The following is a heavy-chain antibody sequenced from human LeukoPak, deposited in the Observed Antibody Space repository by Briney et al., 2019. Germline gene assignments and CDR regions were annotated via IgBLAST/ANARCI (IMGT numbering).Heavy chain of an antibody. D-gene: IGHD2-15*01. CDR1: GGSISSYY. Sequence: TSETLSLTCTVSGGSISSYYWSWIRQPPGKGLEWIGYIYDSGSTNYNPSLKSRVTISVDTSKNQFSLKLSSVTAADTAVYYCARGGGSTNWFDPWGQGTLVTVSS. V-gene: IGHV4-59*01. J-gene: IGHJ5*02. CDR3: ARGGGSTNWFDP. CDR2: IYDSGST.